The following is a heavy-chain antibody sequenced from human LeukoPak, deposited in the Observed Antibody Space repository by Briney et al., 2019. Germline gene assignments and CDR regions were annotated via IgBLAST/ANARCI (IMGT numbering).Heavy chain of an antibody. Sequence: GGSLRLSCAAPGFTFSSYWMHWVRQAPGKGLVWVSRINTDGSSTSYADSVKGRFTISRDNAKNTLYLQMNSLRAEDTAVYYCARGADGIAARPIDYWGQGTLVTVSS. CDR2: INTDGSST. CDR1: GFTFSSYW. J-gene: IGHJ4*02. CDR3: ARGADGIAARPIDY. D-gene: IGHD6-6*01. V-gene: IGHV3-74*01.